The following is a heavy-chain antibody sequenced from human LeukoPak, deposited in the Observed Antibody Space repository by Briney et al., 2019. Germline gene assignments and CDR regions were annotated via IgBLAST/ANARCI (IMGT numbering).Heavy chain of an antibody. Sequence: GGSLRLPRVASGFNLNDYDMTWVRPASGKGLVGVSVVWFNGVTRFHADSVKDRFIVSRDNAKNTLHLEMKGLRAEVSACYYCAKGSSRLLRPHFDFWGQGILVTVSS. CDR2: VWFNGVTR. CDR3: AKGSSRLLRPHFDF. D-gene: IGHD3-22*01. J-gene: IGHJ4*02. CDR1: GFNLNDYD. V-gene: IGHV3-23*01.